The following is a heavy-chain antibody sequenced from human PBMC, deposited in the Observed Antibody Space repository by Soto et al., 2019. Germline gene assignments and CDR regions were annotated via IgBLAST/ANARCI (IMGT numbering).Heavy chain of an antibody. J-gene: IGHJ4*02. V-gene: IGHV3-30-3*01. CDR3: ARGLMVRGSLDY. Sequence: QVQLVESGGGVVQPGRSLRLSCAASGFTFSSYAMHWVRQAPGKGLEWVAVISYDGSNKYYADSVKGRFTISRDNSKNTLYLQMNSLRAEDTAVYYCARGLMVRGSLDYWGQGTLVTVSS. CDR2: ISYDGSNK. CDR1: GFTFSSYA. D-gene: IGHD3-10*01.